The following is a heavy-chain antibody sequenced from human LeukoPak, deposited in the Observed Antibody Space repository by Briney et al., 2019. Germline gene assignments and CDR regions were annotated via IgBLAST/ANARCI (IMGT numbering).Heavy chain of an antibody. V-gene: IGHV4-34*01. D-gene: IGHD6-19*01. J-gene: IGHJ4*02. CDR2: INHSGST. CDR1: GGSFSGYY. CDR3: AREGVAGTAGFDY. Sequence: SETLSLTCAVYGGSFSGYYWSWIRQPPGKGLEWIGEINHSGSTNYNPSLKGRVTISVDTSKNQFSLKLSSVTAADTAVYYCAREGVAGTAGFDYWGQGTLVTVSS.